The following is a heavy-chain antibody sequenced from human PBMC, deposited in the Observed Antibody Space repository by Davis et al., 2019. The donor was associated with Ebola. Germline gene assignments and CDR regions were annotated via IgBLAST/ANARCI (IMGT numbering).Heavy chain of an antibody. V-gene: IGHV4-59*08. CDR3: ARLPWILPYYYGMDV. D-gene: IGHD5-18*01. CDR1: GGSISSYY. CDR2: IYYSGST. Sequence: PGGSLRLSCTVSGGSISSYYWSWIRQPPGKGLEWIGYIYYSGSTNYNPSLKSRVTISVDTSKNQFSLKLSSVTAADTAVYYCARLPWILPYYYGMDVWGQGTTVTVSS. J-gene: IGHJ6*02.